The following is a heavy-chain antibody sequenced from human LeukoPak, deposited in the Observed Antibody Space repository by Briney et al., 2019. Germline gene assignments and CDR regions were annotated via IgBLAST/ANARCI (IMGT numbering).Heavy chain of an antibody. CDR1: GYTFTSYG. CDR3: ARDVVGSGSIDY. CDR2: ISAYNGNT. Sequence: ASVKVSCKASGYTFTSYGISWARQAPGQGLEWMGWISAYNGNTNYAQEIQGRVTMTTDTSTSTAYMELRSLRSDDTAVYYCARDVVGSGSIDYWGQGTLVTVSS. V-gene: IGHV1-18*01. D-gene: IGHD3-10*01. J-gene: IGHJ4*02.